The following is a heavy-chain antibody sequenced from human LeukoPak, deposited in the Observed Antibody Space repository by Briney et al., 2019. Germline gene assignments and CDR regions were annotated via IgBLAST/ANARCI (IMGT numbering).Heavy chain of an antibody. CDR2: ISGSGGST. CDR1: GFTFSSDA. V-gene: IGHV3-23*01. J-gene: IGHJ4*02. D-gene: IGHD5-18*01. Sequence: GGSLRLSCAASGFTFSSDAMSWVRQAPGKGLEWVSAISGSGGSTYYADSVKGRFTISRDNSKNTLYLQMNSLGAVDTAVYYCAYARGYSYGNFDYWGQGTLVTVSS. CDR3: AYARGYSYGNFDY.